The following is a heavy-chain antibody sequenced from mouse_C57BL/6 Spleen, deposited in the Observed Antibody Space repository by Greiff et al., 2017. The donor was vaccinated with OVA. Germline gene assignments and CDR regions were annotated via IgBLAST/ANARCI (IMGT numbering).Heavy chain of an antibody. CDR2: INPSNGGT. J-gene: IGHJ1*03. Sequence: QVQLKQPGTELVKPGASVKLSCKASGYTFTSYWMHWVKQRPGQGLEWLGNINPSNGGTNYNEKFKSKATLTVDKSSSTAYMQLSSLTSEDSAVYYCASLTTVVDWYFDVWGTGTTVTVSS. V-gene: IGHV1-53*01. D-gene: IGHD1-1*01. CDR1: GYTFTSYW. CDR3: ASLTTVVDWYFDV.